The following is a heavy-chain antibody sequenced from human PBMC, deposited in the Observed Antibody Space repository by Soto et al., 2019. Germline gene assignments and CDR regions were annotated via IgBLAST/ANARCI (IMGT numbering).Heavy chain of an antibody. V-gene: IGHV3-9*01. CDR3: AKDMNDYIWGSYEAFDI. CDR2: ISWNSGSI. J-gene: IGHJ3*02. D-gene: IGHD3-16*01. Sequence: EVQLVESGGGLVQPGRSLRLSCAASGFTFDDYAMHWVRQAPGKGLEWVSGISWNSGSIGYADSVKGRFTISRDNAKNSLYLQMNSLRAEDTALYYCAKDMNDYIWGSYEAFDIWGQGTMVTVSS. CDR1: GFTFDDYA.